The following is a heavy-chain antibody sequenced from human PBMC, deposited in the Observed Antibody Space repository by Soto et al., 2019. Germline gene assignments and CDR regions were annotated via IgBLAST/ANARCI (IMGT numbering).Heavy chain of an antibody. Sequence: EVQLVESGGGLIQPGGSLRLSCAASGFTFGNYWMHWVRQSPGKGLVWVSSINGDGSSTTYADSVEGRFTVSRDSAKNTLHLQMNSLRVEDTAVYYCVRDGGHRADYWGQGTLVTVSS. CDR3: VRDGGHRADY. CDR2: INGDGSST. V-gene: IGHV3-74*03. J-gene: IGHJ4*02. D-gene: IGHD3-10*01. CDR1: GFTFGNYW.